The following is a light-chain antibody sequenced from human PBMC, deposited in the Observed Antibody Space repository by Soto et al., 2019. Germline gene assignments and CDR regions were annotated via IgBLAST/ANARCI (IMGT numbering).Light chain of an antibody. CDR1: QSISSW. CDR2: KAS. CDR3: QQYNSYSRT. J-gene: IGKJ1*01. Sequence: DIQMTQSPSTLSASVGDRVTITCRASQSISSWLAWYQQKPGKAPKLLIYKASSLESGVPLRFSGSGSGTEFTLTISSLQPDDFATYYCQQYNSYSRTFGQGTKVDI. V-gene: IGKV1-5*03.